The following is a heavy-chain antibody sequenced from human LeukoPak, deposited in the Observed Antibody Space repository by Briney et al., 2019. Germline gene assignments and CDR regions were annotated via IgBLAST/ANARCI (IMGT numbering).Heavy chain of an antibody. V-gene: IGHV3-23*01. CDR3: AKEIAVAGQGVFDY. CDR1: GFTFSSYA. J-gene: IGHJ4*02. D-gene: IGHD6-19*01. CDR2: IVGSGRNT. Sequence: GGSLRLSCAASGFTFSSYAMSWVRQAPGKGLEWVSAIVGSGRNTYYADSVKGRFTISRDNSKNTVYLQKSSLGAEDTAVYYCAKEIAVAGQGVFDYWGQGTLVTVSS.